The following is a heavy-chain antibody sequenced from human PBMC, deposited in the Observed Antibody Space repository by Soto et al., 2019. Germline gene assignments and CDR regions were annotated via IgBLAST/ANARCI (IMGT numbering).Heavy chain of an antibody. D-gene: IGHD2-15*01. CDR1: GYTFTSYD. CDR3: ARGVPYCSGGSCYPPGLDY. Sequence: ASVKVSCKASGYTFTSYDINWVRQATGQGLEWMGWMNANSGNTSYAQKFQGRVTITRDTSAGTAYMELSSLRSEDTAVYYCARGVPYCSGGSCYPPGLDYWGQGTLVTVSS. V-gene: IGHV1-8*01. CDR2: MNANSGNT. J-gene: IGHJ4*02.